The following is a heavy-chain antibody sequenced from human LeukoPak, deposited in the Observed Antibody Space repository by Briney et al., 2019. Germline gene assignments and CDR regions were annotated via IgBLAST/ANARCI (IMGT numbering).Heavy chain of an antibody. J-gene: IGHJ3*02. CDR2: IYYSGST. CDR3: ARLRQEYQLLFTPIGAFDI. D-gene: IGHD2-2*01. Sequence: PSETLSLTCTVSGGSISSSSYYWGWIRQPPGKGLEWIGSIYYSGSTYYNPSLKSRVTISVDTSKNQFSLKLRSVTAADTAVYYCARLRQEYQLLFTPIGAFDIWGQGTMVTVSS. CDR1: GGSISSSSYY. V-gene: IGHV4-39*01.